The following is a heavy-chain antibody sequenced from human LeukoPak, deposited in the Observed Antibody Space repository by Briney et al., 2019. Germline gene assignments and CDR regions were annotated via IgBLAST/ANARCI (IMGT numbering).Heavy chain of an antibody. D-gene: IGHD2-15*01. CDR3: ARGRIPEGYCSGGSCYSAWFVDY. J-gene: IGHJ4*02. CDR1: GGSFSGYY. CDR2: INHSGST. Sequence: SETLSLTCAVYGGSFSGYYWSWLRQPPGKGLEWIGEINHSGSTNYNPSLKSRVTISVDTSKNQFSLKLSSVTAADTAVYYCARGRIPEGYCSGGSCYSAWFVDYWGQGTLVTVSS. V-gene: IGHV4-34*01.